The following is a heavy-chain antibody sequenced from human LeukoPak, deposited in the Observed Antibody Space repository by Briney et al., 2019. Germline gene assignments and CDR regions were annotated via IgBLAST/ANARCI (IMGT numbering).Heavy chain of an antibody. D-gene: IGHD3-16*01. J-gene: IGHJ4*02. CDR1: GFTFNHYS. CDR3: ASGSTDSWGDY. CDR2: ISHNGDIT. V-gene: IGHV3-30*04. Sequence: GGSLRLSCVASGFTFNHYSFHWVRQAPGNGLEWVAVISHNGDITYYAGSLRGRLTISRDNSKNTVYLQMHSLSAEDTGVYYCASGSTDSWGDYWGQGTLVSVSS.